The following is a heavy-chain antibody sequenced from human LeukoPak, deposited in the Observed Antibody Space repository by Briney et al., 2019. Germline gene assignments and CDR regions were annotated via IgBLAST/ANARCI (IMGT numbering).Heavy chain of an antibody. Sequence: PSETLSLTCTVSGGSISSYYWSWIRQPPGKGLEWIGYIYYSGSTNYNPSLKSRVTISVDTSKNQFSLKLSSVTAADTAVYYCARRGGSGRYDWFDPWGQGTLVTVSS. D-gene: IGHD3-10*01. CDR1: GGSISSYY. CDR3: ARRGGSGRYDWFDP. V-gene: IGHV4-59*01. J-gene: IGHJ5*02. CDR2: IYYSGST.